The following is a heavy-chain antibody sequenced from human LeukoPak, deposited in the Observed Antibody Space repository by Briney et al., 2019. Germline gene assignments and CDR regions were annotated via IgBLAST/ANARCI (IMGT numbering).Heavy chain of an antibody. D-gene: IGHD5-12*01. V-gene: IGHV1-8*02. CDR2: MNPNSGNT. Sequence: ASVKVSCKASGGTFSSYAINWVRQATGQGLEWMGWMNPNSGNTGYAQKFQGRVTMTRNTSISTAYMELSSLRSEDTAVYYCASGGYSGYDYYYYYYMDVWGKGTTVTVSS. CDR1: GGTFSSYA. CDR3: ASGGYSGYDYYYYYYMDV. J-gene: IGHJ6*03.